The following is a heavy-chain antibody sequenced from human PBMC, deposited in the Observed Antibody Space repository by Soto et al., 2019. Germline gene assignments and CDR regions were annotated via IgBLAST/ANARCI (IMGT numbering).Heavy chain of an antibody. V-gene: IGHV3-23*01. J-gene: IGHJ5*02. CDR3: AKDPVPQLLPSWWFDP. D-gene: IGHD2-2*01. Sequence: EVQLLESGGGLVQPGGSLRRSCAASGFAFVAYAMTWVRQAPGKGLEWVSVSSGAGGNTYYADSVKGRFTVSRDNSKKMLYLEMNSLRVEDTAIYYCAKDPVPQLLPSWWFDPWGQGTRVTVSS. CDR2: SSGAGGNT. CDR1: GFAFVAYA.